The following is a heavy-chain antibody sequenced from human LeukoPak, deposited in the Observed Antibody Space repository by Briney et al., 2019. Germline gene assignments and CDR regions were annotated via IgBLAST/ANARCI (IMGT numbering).Heavy chain of an antibody. CDR2: IYHSGST. CDR1: GGSISSGGYY. Sequence: PSETLSLTCTVSGGSISSGGYYWSWIRQPPGKGLEWIGYIYHSGSTYYNPSLKSRVTISVDRSKNQFSLKLSSVTAADTAVYYCARDWDTVLLWFGEPTPGAFDIWGQGTMVTVSS. J-gene: IGHJ3*02. D-gene: IGHD3-10*01. CDR3: ARDWDTVLLWFGEPTPGAFDI. V-gene: IGHV4-30-2*01.